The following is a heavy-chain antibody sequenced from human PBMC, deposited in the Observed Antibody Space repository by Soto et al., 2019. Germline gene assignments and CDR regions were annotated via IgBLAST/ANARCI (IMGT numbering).Heavy chain of an antibody. V-gene: IGHV1-69*13. Sequence: ASVKVSCKAAGGTFSSYAISWVRQAPGQGLEWMGGIIPIFGTANYAQKFQGRVTITAAHPTSTASMDLSSLRSEHTAVYYCARDRLPFSLTTGVWRRERSPGMAFWAHGTTVTVSS. CDR3: ARDRLPFSLTTGVWRRERSPGMAF. CDR2: IIPIFGTA. D-gene: IGHD2-8*01. J-gene: IGHJ6*02. CDR1: GGTFSSYA.